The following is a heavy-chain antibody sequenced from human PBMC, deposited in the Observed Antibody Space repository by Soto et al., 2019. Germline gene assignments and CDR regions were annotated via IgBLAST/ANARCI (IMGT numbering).Heavy chain of an antibody. Sequence: ASVKVSCKASGYTFTSYAIHLVRQAPGQRLEWMGWINAGNGNTKYSQKFQGRVTITRDTSASTAYMELSSLRSEDTAVYYCASGSYYYGSGSYYPFDYWGQGTLVTVSS. J-gene: IGHJ4*02. CDR3: ASGSYYYGSGSYYPFDY. CDR2: INAGNGNT. CDR1: GYTFTSYA. D-gene: IGHD3-10*01. V-gene: IGHV1-3*01.